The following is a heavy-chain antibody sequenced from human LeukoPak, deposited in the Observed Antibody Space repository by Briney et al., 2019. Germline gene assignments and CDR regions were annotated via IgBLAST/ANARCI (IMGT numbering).Heavy chain of an antibody. Sequence: SETLSLTCTVSGASISSYYWSWIQQPPGKGLEWIGYIFYSGSTLYNPSLQSRVTISVDTSKNQISLKLTSVTAADTAVYYCASGPYPAAGTDHQFDYWGQGTLVTVSS. J-gene: IGHJ4*02. CDR1: GASISSYY. CDR2: IFYSGST. CDR3: ASGPYPAAGTDHQFDY. V-gene: IGHV4-59*01. D-gene: IGHD6-13*01.